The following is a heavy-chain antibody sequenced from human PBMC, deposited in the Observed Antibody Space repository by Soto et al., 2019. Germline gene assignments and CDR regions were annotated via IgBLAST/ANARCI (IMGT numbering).Heavy chain of an antibody. CDR2: IYHSGST. Sequence: QVQLQESGPGLVKPSGTLSLTCAVSGGSISSSNWWSWVRQPPGKGLEWIGEIYHSGSTNYNPSLKRRVTISVDQSKNQFSLKLSSVTAADTAVYYCARDRRHIVVVTARRDAFDIWGQGTMVTVSS. V-gene: IGHV4-4*02. D-gene: IGHD2-21*02. CDR3: ARDRRHIVVVTARRDAFDI. J-gene: IGHJ3*02. CDR1: GGSISSSNW.